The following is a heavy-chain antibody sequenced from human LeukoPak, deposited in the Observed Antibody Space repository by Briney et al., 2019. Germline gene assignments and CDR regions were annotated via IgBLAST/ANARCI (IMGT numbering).Heavy chain of an antibody. J-gene: IGHJ4*02. CDR3: ARDDVAVTGALDF. D-gene: IGHD6-19*01. CDR1: GYAFSSYG. Sequence: GGSLRLSCAASGYAFSSYGMHWVRQAPGKGLEWVAVIWYDGSNKYYADSVKGRFTISRDNYKNTLYLQMNSLRDEDTAVYYCARDDVAVTGALDFWGQGTLVTVSS. CDR2: IWYDGSNK. V-gene: IGHV3-33*01.